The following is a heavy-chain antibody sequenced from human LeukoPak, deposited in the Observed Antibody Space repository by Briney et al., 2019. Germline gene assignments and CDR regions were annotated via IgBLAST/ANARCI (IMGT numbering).Heavy chain of an antibody. CDR3: AKEKKSGGWPIDY. CDR1: GFSFSRYR. J-gene: IGHJ4*02. D-gene: IGHD2-15*01. CDR2: ISSSGSTI. Sequence: GGSLRLSCAASGFSFSRYRMNWVRQAPGKGLEWVSYISSSGSTIYYADSVKGRFTISRDNSKNTLYLQMNSLRADDTAVYHCAKEKKSGGWPIDYWGQGALVTVSS. V-gene: IGHV3-48*01.